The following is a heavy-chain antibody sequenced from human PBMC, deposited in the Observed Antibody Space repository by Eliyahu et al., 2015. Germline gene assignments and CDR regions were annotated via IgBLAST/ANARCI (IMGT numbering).Heavy chain of an antibody. J-gene: IGHJ4*02. Sequence: QVQLQESGPGLVTPSGTLSLTCAVSDGSIXXSNWWXWXRXPPGKGLEWIGEIFHSCHTHHNPSLKSRVTISVDKSKSQFSLTLTSVTAADTAIYYCARGCLESPRSEYWSSRPGWDYFDNWGQGTLVTV. CDR1: DGSIXXSNW. CDR3: ARGCLESPRSEYWSSRPGWDYFDN. CDR2: IFHSCHT. V-gene: IGHV4-4*02. D-gene: IGHD2-2*01.